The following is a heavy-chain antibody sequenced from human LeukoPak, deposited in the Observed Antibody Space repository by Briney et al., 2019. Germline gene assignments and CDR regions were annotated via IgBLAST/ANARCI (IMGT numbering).Heavy chain of an antibody. CDR1: GFTFRSYS. Sequence: GGSLRLSCAASGFTFRSYSMSWVRQAPGKGLEWVSAISGYGGSTYYADSVKGRFTISRDISRNTLYLQMNSLRAEDTAVYYCAKDPLDFWSGYSGWGQGTLVTVSA. J-gene: IGHJ4*02. CDR2: ISGYGGST. D-gene: IGHD3-3*01. CDR3: AKDPLDFWSGYSG. V-gene: IGHV3-23*01.